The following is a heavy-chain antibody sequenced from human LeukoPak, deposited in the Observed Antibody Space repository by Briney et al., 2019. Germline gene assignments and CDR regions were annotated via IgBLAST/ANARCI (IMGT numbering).Heavy chain of an antibody. CDR1: GGSFSGHY. CDR2: INHSGST. Sequence: SETLSLTCAVYGGSFSGHYWSWIRQPPGKGLEWIGEINHSGSTNYNPSLKSRVTISVDTSKNQFSLKLSSVTAADTAVYYCARGYSSGWYPYYYYYGMDVWGQGTTVTVSS. D-gene: IGHD6-19*01. V-gene: IGHV4-34*01. CDR3: ARGYSSGWYPYYYYYGMDV. J-gene: IGHJ6*02.